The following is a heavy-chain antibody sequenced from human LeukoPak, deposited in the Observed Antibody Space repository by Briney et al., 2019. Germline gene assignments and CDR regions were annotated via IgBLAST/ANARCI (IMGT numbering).Heavy chain of an antibody. CDR3: ARRRGYSNKEAFDY. Sequence: SETLSLTCTVSGGSISDYYWTWFRQPPGEGLEWIGYIYHSGNNNYNPSLKSRVTISLDTSKNQFSLKLNSVTAADTAVYYCARRRGYSNKEAFDYWGQGTLVTVSS. CDR2: IYHSGNN. CDR1: GGSISDYY. J-gene: IGHJ4*02. V-gene: IGHV4-59*08. D-gene: IGHD5-12*01.